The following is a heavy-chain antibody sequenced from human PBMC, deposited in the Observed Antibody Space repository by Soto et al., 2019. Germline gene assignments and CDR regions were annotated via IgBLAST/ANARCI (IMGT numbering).Heavy chain of an antibody. Sequence: GGSLRLSCAASGFTFSSYWMHWVRQAPGKGLVWVSRINSDGSSTSYADSVKGRFTISRDNAKNTLYLQMNSLRAEDTAVYYCAKGGYSGYDLSLFDYWGQGTLVTVSS. CDR1: GFTFSSYW. V-gene: IGHV3-74*01. CDR3: AKGGYSGYDLSLFDY. CDR2: INSDGSST. D-gene: IGHD5-12*01. J-gene: IGHJ4*02.